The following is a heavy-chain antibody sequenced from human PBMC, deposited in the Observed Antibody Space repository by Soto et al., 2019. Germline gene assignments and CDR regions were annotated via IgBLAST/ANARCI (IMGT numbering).Heavy chain of an antibody. CDR2: IWYDRSNK. CDR3: ARDRAGTTLDY. J-gene: IGHJ4*02. Sequence: LRLSCAASGFTFDDYAMHWVRQAPGKGLEWVAVIWYDRSNKCYADSVKGRFTISRDNSKNTLYLQMNSLRAEDTAVYYCARDRAGTTLDYWGQGTLVTVSS. D-gene: IGHD1-7*01. CDR1: GFTFDDYA. V-gene: IGHV3-33*08.